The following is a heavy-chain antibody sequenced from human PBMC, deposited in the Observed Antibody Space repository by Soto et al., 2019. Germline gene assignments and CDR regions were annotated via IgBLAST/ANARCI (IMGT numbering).Heavy chain of an antibody. CDR2: TYYRSKWYS. J-gene: IGHJ5*02. Sequence: QVQLQQSGPGLVKPSQTLSLSCAILGDSVSSNSAAWNWISQSPSRGLEWLGRTYYRSKWYSDYGISVRGRISIPPDTSKNLCSLQLNSVTPEDTAVYYCARDTSNWYLDPWGQGTLVTVSS. V-gene: IGHV6-1*01. D-gene: IGHD6-13*01. CDR3: ARDTSNWYLDP. CDR1: GDSVSSNSAA.